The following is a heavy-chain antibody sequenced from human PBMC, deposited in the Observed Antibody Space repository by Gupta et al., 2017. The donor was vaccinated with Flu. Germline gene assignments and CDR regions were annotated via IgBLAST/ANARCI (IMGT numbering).Heavy chain of an antibody. D-gene: IGHD2-2*01. V-gene: IGHV4-34*01. J-gene: IGHJ4*02. Sequence: QVQLQQWGAGLLKPSETLSLTCAVYGGSFSGYYWSWIRQPPGKGLEWIGEINHSGSTNYNPSLKSRVTISVDTSKNQFSLKLSSVTAADTAVYYCARVLPAARRHPKLSGPLDYWGQGTLVTVSS. CDR3: ARVLPAARRHPKLSGPLDY. CDR1: GGSFSGYY. CDR2: INHSGST.